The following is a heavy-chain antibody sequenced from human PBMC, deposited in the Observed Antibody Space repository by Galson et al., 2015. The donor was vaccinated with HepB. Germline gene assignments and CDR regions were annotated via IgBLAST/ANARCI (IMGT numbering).Heavy chain of an antibody. CDR2: ISSSSSYI. CDR3: ARDYYGSGSPNKNFDY. Sequence: LRLSCAASGFTFSSYSMNWVRQAPGKGLEWVSSISSSSSYIYYADSVKGRFTISRDNAKNSLYLQMNSLRAEDTAVYYCARDYYGSGSPNKNFDYWGQGTLVTVSS. V-gene: IGHV3-21*01. D-gene: IGHD3-10*01. CDR1: GFTFSSYS. J-gene: IGHJ4*02.